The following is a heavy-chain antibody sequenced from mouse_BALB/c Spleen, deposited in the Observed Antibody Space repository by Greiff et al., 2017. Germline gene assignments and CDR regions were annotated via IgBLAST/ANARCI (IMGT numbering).Heavy chain of an antibody. V-gene: IGHV1S29*02. Sequence: EVHLVESGPELVKPGASVKISCKASGYTFTDYNMHWVKQSHGKSLEWIGYIYPYNGGTGYNQKFKSKATLTVDNSSSTAYMELRSLTSEDSAVYYCAREATVVHDYWGQGTTLTVSS. J-gene: IGHJ2*01. D-gene: IGHD1-1*01. CDR3: AREATVVHDY. CDR2: IYPYNGGT. CDR1: GYTFTDYN.